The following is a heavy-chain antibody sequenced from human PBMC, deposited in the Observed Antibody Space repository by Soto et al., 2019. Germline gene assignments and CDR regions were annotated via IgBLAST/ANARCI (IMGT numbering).Heavy chain of an antibody. Sequence: ASVKVSCKASGYTFTSCDINWVRQATGQGLEWMGWMNPNSGNTGYAQKFQGRVTMTRNTSISTAYMELSSLRSEDTAVYYCARGFYDYIWGSYRYNWFDPWGQGTLVTVSS. V-gene: IGHV1-8*01. CDR2: MNPNSGNT. J-gene: IGHJ5*02. D-gene: IGHD3-16*02. CDR1: GYTFTSCD. CDR3: ARGFYDYIWGSYRYNWFDP.